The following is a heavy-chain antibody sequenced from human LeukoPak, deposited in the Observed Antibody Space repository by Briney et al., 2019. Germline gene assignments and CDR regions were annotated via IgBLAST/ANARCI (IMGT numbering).Heavy chain of an antibody. CDR2: IWYDGSNK. J-gene: IGHJ4*02. Sequence: GGSLRLSCAASGFTFSSYGMHWVRQAPGKGLEWVAVIWYDGSNKYYADSVKGRFTISRDNSKNTLYLQMNSLRAEDTAVYYCAKDLKGSGFGYWGQGTLVTVSS. V-gene: IGHV3-33*06. CDR3: AKDLKGSGFGY. CDR1: GFTFSSYG. D-gene: IGHD6-19*01.